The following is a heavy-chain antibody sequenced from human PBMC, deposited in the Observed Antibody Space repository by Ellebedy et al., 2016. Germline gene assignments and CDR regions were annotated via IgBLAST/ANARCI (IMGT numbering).Heavy chain of an antibody. CDR3: ARDYQWSVDY. V-gene: IGHV3-48*02. Sequence: GGSLRLSCSTSGFTFSTYHMHWFRQAPGKGLEWLSYINIRGSPMYYADSVKGRFFISRDNGKNLLYLQMSSLRDDDTAVYYCARDYQWSVDYWGQGTLVTVSS. J-gene: IGHJ4*02. D-gene: IGHD6-19*01. CDR1: GFTFSTYH. CDR2: INIRGSPM.